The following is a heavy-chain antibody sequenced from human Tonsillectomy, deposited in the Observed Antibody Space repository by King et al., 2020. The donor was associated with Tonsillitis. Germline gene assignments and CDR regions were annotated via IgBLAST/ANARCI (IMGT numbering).Heavy chain of an antibody. Sequence: VQLVESGGGLVQPGGSLRLSCAASGFTFSNYAMNWVRQAPGKGLEWVSVISSSGGSTHYADSVKGRFSISRDNSKNTLYLQMNSLRAEDTAVFYCAKQTGTMSGAIDYWVQGTLVTVSS. CDR3: AKQTGTMSGAIDY. J-gene: IGHJ4*02. D-gene: IGHD1-1*01. CDR2: ISSSGGST. V-gene: IGHV3-23*04. CDR1: GFTFSNYA.